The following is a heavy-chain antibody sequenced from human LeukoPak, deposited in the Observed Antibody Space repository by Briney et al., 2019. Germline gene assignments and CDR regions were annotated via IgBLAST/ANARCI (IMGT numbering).Heavy chain of an antibody. CDR2: FHNSGTS. CDR3: TRGAGWLIDY. D-gene: IGHD3-16*01. Sequence: XETXXXTXXVSXXSISXXYRGWXXXXPGXXLEWIGYFHNSGTSTYNPSLKSRVTISADTSKNQFSLKLNSLTTADTAVYYCTRGAGWLIDYWGQGILVTVSS. V-gene: IGHV4-59*01. CDR1: XXSISXXY. J-gene: IGHJ4*02.